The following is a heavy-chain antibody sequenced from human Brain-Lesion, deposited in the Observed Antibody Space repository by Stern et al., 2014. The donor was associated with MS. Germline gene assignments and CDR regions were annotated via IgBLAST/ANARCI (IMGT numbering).Heavy chain of an antibody. V-gene: IGHV5-51*03. Sequence: EVQLVQSGAEVKKPGESLKISCEASGYLFDDYWIGWVRQMSGRGLELVAIIFPRDSNTRSSPSVPGQVTISADKSISPAFLQWSSRKASDTAMYYCARSPATPSGYDRFDYWGQGALVTVSS. D-gene: IGHD5-12*01. CDR3: ARSPATPSGYDRFDY. J-gene: IGHJ4*02. CDR1: GYLFDDYW. CDR2: IFPRDSNT.